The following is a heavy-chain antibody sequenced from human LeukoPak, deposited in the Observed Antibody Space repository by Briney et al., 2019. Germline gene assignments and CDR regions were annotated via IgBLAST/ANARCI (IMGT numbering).Heavy chain of an antibody. CDR1: GFTFSSYG. CDR2: IWYDGSNK. CDR3: AKDARHYGDYGDFDY. Sequence: GGSLRLSCAASGFTFSSYGMHWVRQAPGKGLEWVALIWYDGSNKYYADSVKGRFTISRDNSKNTLYLQMNSLRAEDKAVDYCAKDARHYGDYGDFDYWGQGTLVTVSS. V-gene: IGHV3-33*06. J-gene: IGHJ4*02. D-gene: IGHD4-17*01.